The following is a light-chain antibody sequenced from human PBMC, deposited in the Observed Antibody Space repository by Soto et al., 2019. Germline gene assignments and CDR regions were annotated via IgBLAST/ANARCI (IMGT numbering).Light chain of an antibody. CDR1: QSISNW. Sequence: DIQMTQSPSTLSASVGDRVTITCRASQSISNWLAWYQQKPGKAPKILIYKTSSLESGVPSRFSGSGSGTDFTLTISSLQPEDVAAYYCQKYNSAPLTFGGGTKVDIK. CDR3: QKYNSAPLT. V-gene: IGKV1-5*03. J-gene: IGKJ4*01. CDR2: KTS.